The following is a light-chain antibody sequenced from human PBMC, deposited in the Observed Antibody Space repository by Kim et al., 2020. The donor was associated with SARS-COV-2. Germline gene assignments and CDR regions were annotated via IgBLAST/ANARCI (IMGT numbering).Light chain of an antibody. CDR3: QQDNSYPLT. CDR1: PSINNW. J-gene: IGKJ4*01. V-gene: IGKV1-5*03. CDR2: MAS. Sequence: APVGDRVAITCRASPSINNWLAWYQQKPGKAPKLLIYMASTLESGVPSRFSGSGSGTEFTLTISSLQPDDFETYYCQQDNSYPLTVGGGTKVEIK.